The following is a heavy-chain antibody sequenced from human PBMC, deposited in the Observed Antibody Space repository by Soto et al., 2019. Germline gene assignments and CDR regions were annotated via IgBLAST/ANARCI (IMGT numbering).Heavy chain of an antibody. CDR2: ISAYNGNT. D-gene: IGHD3-22*01. J-gene: IGHJ3*02. CDR3: ASRGGGAYYYDSSGYSNDAFDI. CDR1: GYTFTSYG. Sequence: VASVKVSCKASGYTFTSYGISWVRQAPGQGLEWMGWISAYNGNTNYAQKLQGRVTMTTDTSTSTAYMEQRSLRSDDTAVYYCASRGGGAYYYDSSGYSNDAFDIWGQGTMVTVSS. V-gene: IGHV1-18*01.